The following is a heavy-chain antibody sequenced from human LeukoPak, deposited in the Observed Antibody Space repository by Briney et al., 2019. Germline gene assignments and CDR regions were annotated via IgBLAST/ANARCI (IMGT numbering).Heavy chain of an antibody. J-gene: IGHJ4*02. CDR3: ARVLVVSSSADYLDY. Sequence: GGSLRLSCAASGFTFSRYWMSWVRQAPGKGLEWVANIKQDGSEKYYVDSVKGRFSISRDNSKNTVFPQMNSLRVEDTAVYYCARVLVVSSSADYLDYWGQGTLVTVSS. CDR1: GFTFSRYW. CDR2: IKQDGSEK. D-gene: IGHD2-2*01. V-gene: IGHV3-7*03.